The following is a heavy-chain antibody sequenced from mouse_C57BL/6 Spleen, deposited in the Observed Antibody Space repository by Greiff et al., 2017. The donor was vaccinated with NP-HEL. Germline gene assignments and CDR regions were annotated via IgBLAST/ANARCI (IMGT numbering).Heavy chain of an antibody. CDR3: ARSNYYGSPNWYFDV. V-gene: IGHV1-4*01. Sequence: VKLMESGAELARPGASVKMSCKASGYTFTSYTMHWVKQRPGQGLEWIGYINPSSGYTKYNQKFKDKATLTADKSSSTAYMQLSSLTSEDSAVYYCARSNYYGSPNWYFDVWGTGTTVTVSS. CDR1: GYTFTSYT. J-gene: IGHJ1*03. D-gene: IGHD1-1*01. CDR2: INPSSGYT.